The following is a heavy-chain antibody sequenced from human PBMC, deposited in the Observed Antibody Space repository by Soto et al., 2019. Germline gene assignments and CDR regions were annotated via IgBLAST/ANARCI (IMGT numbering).Heavy chain of an antibody. D-gene: IGHD4-17*01. CDR2: ISGSGGST. Sequence: GGSLRLSCAASGFTFSSYAMSWVRQAPGKGLEWVSAISGSGGSTYYADSVKGRFTISRDNSKNTLYLQMNSLRAEDTAVYYCAKDLGYDDYVLRYFDYWGQGTLVTVSS. J-gene: IGHJ4*02. CDR1: GFTFSSYA. V-gene: IGHV3-23*01. CDR3: AKDLGYDDYVLRYFDY.